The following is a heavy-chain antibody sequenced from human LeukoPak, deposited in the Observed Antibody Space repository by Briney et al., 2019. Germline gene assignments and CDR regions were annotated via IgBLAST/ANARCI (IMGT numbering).Heavy chain of an antibody. CDR3: ARRSSSWYRGQYDY. J-gene: IGHJ4*02. D-gene: IGHD6-13*01. CDR2: IYYSGST. CDR1: GGSISSGGSS. Sequence: SQTLSLTCAVSGGSISSGGSSWSWIRQPPGKGLEWIGYIYYSGSTYYNPSLKSRVTISVDTSKNQFSLKLSSVTAADTAVYYCARRSSSWYRGQYDYWGQGTLVTVSS. V-gene: IGHV4-30-4*07.